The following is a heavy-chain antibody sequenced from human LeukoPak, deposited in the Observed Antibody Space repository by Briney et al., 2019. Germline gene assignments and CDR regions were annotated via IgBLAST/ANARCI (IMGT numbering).Heavy chain of an antibody. CDR2: INHSGST. CDR1: GGSFSGYY. V-gene: IGHV4-34*01. D-gene: IGHD5-24*01. CDR3: ARVGEMATRDFDY. J-gene: IGHJ4*02. Sequence: KSSETLSLTCAVYGGSFSGYYWSWIRQPPGRGLEWMGEINHSGSTNYNPSLKSRVTISVDTSKNQFSLKLSSVTAADTAVYYCARVGEMATRDFDYWGQGTLVTVSS.